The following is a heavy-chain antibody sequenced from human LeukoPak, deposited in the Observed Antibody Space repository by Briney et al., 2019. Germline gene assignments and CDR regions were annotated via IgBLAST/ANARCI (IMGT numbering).Heavy chain of an antibody. CDR2: IHPSGIT. CDR1: GGSLTIGSYY. CDR3: ARGQDAFKTGY. J-gene: IGHJ4*02. D-gene: IGHD5-24*01. Sequence: SETLSLTCTVSGGSLTIGSYYWTWIRHYPGKGLEWIGYIHPSGITDYNPSLERRVTMSLAMSQNQFSLKLTSVTAADTAIYYCARGQDAFKTGYWGQGTLVTVSS. V-gene: IGHV4-31*03.